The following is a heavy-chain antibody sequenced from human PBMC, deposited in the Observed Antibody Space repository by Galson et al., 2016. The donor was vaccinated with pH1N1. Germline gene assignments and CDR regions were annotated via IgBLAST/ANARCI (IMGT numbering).Heavy chain of an antibody. CDR1: GGTFTTYA. V-gene: IGHV1-69*05. J-gene: IGHJ4*02. CDR3: ARSGFVGYAYRYFFDY. Sequence: SVKVSCKASGGTFTTYAVSWVRQAPGQGLEWMGGIIPVLTSTAYAQKFQDRVTITTDASTSTVYMELSNLRSDDTAVYYCARSGFVGYAYRYFFDYCGQGTLVTVSS. D-gene: IGHD5-12*01. CDR2: IIPVLTST.